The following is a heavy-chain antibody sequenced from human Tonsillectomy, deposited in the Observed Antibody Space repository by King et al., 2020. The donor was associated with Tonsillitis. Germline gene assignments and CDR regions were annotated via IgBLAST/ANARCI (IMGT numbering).Heavy chain of an antibody. V-gene: IGHV1-69*01. Sequence: VQLVESGAEVKKPGSSVKVSCKASGGTFSSYAISWVRQAPGQGLEWMGGIIPIFGTANYAQKFQGRVTITADESTSTAYMELSSLRSEDTAVYYCARAREPVSVGQFDFWGGYLLFYGFDIWGQRTIVTRFS. CDR3: ARAREPVSVGQFDFWGGYLLFYGFDI. CDR1: GGTFSSYA. CDR2: IIPIFGTA. J-gene: IGHJ3*02. D-gene: IGHD3-3*01.